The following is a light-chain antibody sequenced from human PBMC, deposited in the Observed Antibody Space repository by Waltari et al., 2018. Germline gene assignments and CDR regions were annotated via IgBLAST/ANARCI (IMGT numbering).Light chain of an antibody. CDR1: EYVGSF. CDR3: QQTFGIPWT. CDR2: GAS. V-gene: IGKV1-39*01. J-gene: IGKJ1*01. Sequence: DSQMTQSPSSLSASVGDRVNITCRASEYVGSFVSWFQQKPGRAPKLLIYGASTVQNGVPPRFIGSESGTAFTLTITNLQPEDFASYSCQQTFGIPWTFGQGT.